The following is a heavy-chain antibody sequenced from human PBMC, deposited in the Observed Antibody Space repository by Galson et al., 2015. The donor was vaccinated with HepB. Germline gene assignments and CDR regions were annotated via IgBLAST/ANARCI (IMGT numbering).Heavy chain of an antibody. V-gene: IGHV3-11*01. J-gene: IGHJ6*02. CDR3: ARDLRVVVAATRRNYGMDV. D-gene: IGHD2-15*01. CDR2: ISSSGSTI. CDR1: GFTFSDYY. Sequence: SLRLSCAASGFTFSDYYMSWIRQAPGKGLEWVSYISSSGSTIYYADSVKGRFTISRDNAKNSLYLQMNSLRAEDTAVYYCARDLRVVVAATRRNYGMDVWGQGTTVTVSS.